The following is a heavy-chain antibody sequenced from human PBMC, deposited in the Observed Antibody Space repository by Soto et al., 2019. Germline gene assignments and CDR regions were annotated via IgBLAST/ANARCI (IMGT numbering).Heavy chain of an antibody. CDR2: INHSGST. J-gene: IGHJ4*02. Sequence: ASETLSLTCAVYGGSFSGYYWSWIRQPPGKGLEWIGEINHSGSTNYNPSLKSRVTISVDTSKNQFSLKLSSVTAADTAVYYCARDLNSLSGYSYGEEVNYFDYWGQGTLVTVSS. CDR3: ARDLNSLSGYSYGEEVNYFDY. V-gene: IGHV4-34*01. CDR1: GGSFSGYY. D-gene: IGHD5-18*01.